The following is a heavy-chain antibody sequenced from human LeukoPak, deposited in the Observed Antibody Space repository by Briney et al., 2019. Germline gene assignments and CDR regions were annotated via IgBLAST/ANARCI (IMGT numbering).Heavy chain of an antibody. CDR1: GYTFTGYY. J-gene: IGHJ3*02. Sequence: GASVKVSCKASGYTFTGYYMHWVRQAPGQGLEWMGWINPNSGGTNYAQKFQGRVTMTRDTSISTAYMELSSLRPEDSAVYYCARDSGTSLNRGVDAFDIWGQGTMVIVSS. V-gene: IGHV1-2*02. D-gene: IGHD3-10*01. CDR2: INPNSGGT. CDR3: ARDSGTSLNRGVDAFDI.